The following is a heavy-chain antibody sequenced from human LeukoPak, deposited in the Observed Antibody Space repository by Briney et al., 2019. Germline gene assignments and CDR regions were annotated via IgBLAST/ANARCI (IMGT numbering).Heavy chain of an antibody. CDR3: ASGEAGYSYGPFDY. Sequence: PSETLSLTCTVSGGSISSGSYYWSWIRQPAGKGLEWIGRIYTSGSTNYNPSLKSRVTISVDTSKNQFSLKLSSVTAADTAVYYCASGEAGYSYGPFDYWGQGTLVTVSS. CDR1: GGSISSGSYY. CDR2: IYTSGST. V-gene: IGHV4-61*02. J-gene: IGHJ4*02. D-gene: IGHD5-18*01.